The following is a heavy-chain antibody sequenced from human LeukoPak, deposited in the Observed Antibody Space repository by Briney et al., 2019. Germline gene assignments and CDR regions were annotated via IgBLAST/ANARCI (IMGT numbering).Heavy chain of an antibody. CDR3: ARARRCSSTSCYFDRYFDL. CDR1: GGSISSYY. CDR2: IYTSGST. J-gene: IGHJ2*01. V-gene: IGHV4-4*07. D-gene: IGHD2-2*01. Sequence: SETLSLTCTVSGGSISSYYWSWLRQPAGKGLEWIGRIYTSGSTNYNPSLKSRVTMSVDTSENQFSLKLSSVTAADTAVYCARARRCSSTSCYFDRYFDLWGRGTLVTVSS.